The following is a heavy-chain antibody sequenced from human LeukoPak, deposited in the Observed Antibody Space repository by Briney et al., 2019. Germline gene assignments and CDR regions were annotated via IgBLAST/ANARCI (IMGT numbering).Heavy chain of an antibody. J-gene: IGHJ4*02. Sequence: GGSLRPSCAASGFTFGSFSMTWVRQAPGKGLEWVSTISSSGSGTYIYYADSVKGRFTISRDNAKNSLYLQMNSLRAEDTAVYYCASPDGVFGYWGQGTLVTVSS. D-gene: IGHD2-8*01. CDR2: ISSSGSGTYI. V-gene: IGHV3-21*01. CDR1: GFTFGSFS. CDR3: ASPDGVFGY.